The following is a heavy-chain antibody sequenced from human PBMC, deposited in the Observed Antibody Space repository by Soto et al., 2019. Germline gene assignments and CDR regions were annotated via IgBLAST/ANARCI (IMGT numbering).Heavy chain of an antibody. J-gene: IGHJ4*02. Sequence: ASVKVSCKASGYTFTSYAMHWVRQAPGQRLEWMGWINAGNGNTKYSQKFQGRVTITRDTSASTAYMELSSLRSEDTAVYYCAKAGYYASSTYLELDHWGQGTLVTVSS. CDR2: INAGNGNT. V-gene: IGHV1-3*01. D-gene: IGHD3-3*01. CDR1: GYTFTSYA. CDR3: AKAGYYASSTYLELDH.